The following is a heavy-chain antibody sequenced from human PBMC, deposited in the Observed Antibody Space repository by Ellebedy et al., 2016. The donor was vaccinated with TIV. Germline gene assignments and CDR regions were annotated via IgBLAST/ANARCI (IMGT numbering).Heavy chain of an antibody. D-gene: IGHD2-15*01. CDR1: GFTFSSYA. J-gene: IGHJ6*02. CDR3: AGCSGGSCYSYGMDV. CDR2: ISYDGSNK. V-gene: IGHV3-30*04. Sequence: GESLKISXAASGFTFSSYAMHWVRQAPGKGLEWVAVISYDGSNKYYADSVKGRFTISRDNSKNTLYLQMNSLRAEDTAVYYCAGCSGGSCYSYGMDVWGQGTTVTVSS.